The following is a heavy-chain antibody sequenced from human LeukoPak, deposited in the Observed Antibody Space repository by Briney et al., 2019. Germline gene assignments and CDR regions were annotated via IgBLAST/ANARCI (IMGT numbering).Heavy chain of an antibody. CDR1: GGSFSVYY. J-gene: IGHJ4*02. CDR2: INHSGST. V-gene: IGHV4-34*01. D-gene: IGHD3-22*01. Sequence: PSETLSLTCAVDGGSFSVYYWSWIRQPPGKGLEWIGEINHSGSTNYNPSLKSRVTISLDTSKNQFSLKLSSVTAADTAVYYCARGPYYDSSGRYYFDYWGQGTLVTVSS. CDR3: ARGPYYDSSGRYYFDY.